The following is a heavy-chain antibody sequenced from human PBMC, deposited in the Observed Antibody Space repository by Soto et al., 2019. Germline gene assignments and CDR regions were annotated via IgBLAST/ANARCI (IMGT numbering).Heavy chain of an antibody. Sequence: VGSLTISGKVSGYNFAGYWIAWVRQMPGKGLELMGIIYPSDSDTRYRPSFQGQVTISADKSISSAYLQWSSLRASDTAMYYCARGGVSTRTFDYWGQGTPVTVSS. D-gene: IGHD3-3*01. CDR3: ARGGVSTRTFDY. V-gene: IGHV5-51*01. CDR1: GYNFAGYW. J-gene: IGHJ4*02. CDR2: IYPSDSDT.